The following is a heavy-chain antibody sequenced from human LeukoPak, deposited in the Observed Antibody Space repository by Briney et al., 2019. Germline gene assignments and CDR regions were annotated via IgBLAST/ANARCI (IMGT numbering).Heavy chain of an antibody. Sequence: GGSLRLSCAASGFTFSDYYMSWIRQAPGKGLEWVSYISSSSSSTNYADSVKGRFTISRDNAKNSLYLQMNSLRAEDTAVYYCARVPGKYAFDIWGQGTMVTVSA. CDR2: ISSSSSST. V-gene: IGHV3-11*05. CDR1: GFTFSDYY. CDR3: ARVPGKYAFDI. J-gene: IGHJ3*02. D-gene: IGHD3-10*01.